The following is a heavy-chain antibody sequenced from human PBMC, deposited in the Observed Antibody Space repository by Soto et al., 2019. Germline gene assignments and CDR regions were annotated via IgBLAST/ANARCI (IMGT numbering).Heavy chain of an antibody. Sequence: QLQLQESGSGLVKPSQTLSLTCAVSGGSISSGGYSWIWIRQPPGKGLEGIGYIYHSGSTYYNPSLKSRVTISVDRSKNQFSLKLSSVTAADTAVYYCASSHAGAHITAAVHWGQGTLVTVSS. J-gene: IGHJ4*02. CDR1: GGSISSGGYS. CDR2: IYHSGST. CDR3: ASSHAGAHITAAVH. V-gene: IGHV4-30-2*01. D-gene: IGHD6-13*01.